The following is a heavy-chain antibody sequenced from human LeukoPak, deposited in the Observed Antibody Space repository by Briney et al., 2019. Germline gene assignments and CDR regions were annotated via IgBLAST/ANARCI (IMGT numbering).Heavy chain of an antibody. CDR3: ARHNDYASLMDV. CDR2: ISYSGIT. D-gene: IGHD2-2*01. V-gene: IGHV4-39*01. CDR1: GVSVTTSGYY. Sequence: PSETLSLTCTVFGVSVTTSGYYGAWIRQPPGRELEWIGSISYSGITYYKPSLRGRVTISGDTAKNQFSLKLSSVTAADTAVYYCARHNDYASLMDVWGQGTTVTVSS. J-gene: IGHJ6*02.